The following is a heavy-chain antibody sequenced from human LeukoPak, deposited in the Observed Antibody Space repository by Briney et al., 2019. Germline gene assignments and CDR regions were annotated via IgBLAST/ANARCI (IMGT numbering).Heavy chain of an antibody. CDR2: INPSGRT. D-gene: IGHD5-12*01. CDR1: SGSLSDKY. J-gene: IGHJ4*02. CDR3: ARLSGYHFDY. V-gene: IGHV4-34*01. Sequence: SETLSLTCGVYSGSLSDKYWSWIRQPPGKGLEWIGEINPSGRTNYNPTLKSRVTMSIDTSKNQFSLKLSSVTAADTAVYYCARLSGYHFDYWGQGALVTVSS.